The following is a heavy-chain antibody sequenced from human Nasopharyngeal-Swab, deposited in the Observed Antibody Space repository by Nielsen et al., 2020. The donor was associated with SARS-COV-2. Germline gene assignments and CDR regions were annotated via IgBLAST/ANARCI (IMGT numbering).Heavy chain of an antibody. CDR1: GFTFSPYT. CDR2: ITSGNSV. Sequence: GGSLRLSCATSGFTFSPYTMTWVRQAPGKGLQWISYITSGNSVQYADSVRGRFTISRDNAKNSLYLQMNSLTVEDTAVYYCARERGGGYGDYWGQGTLVTVSS. D-gene: IGHD5-12*01. V-gene: IGHV3-48*04. CDR3: ARERGGGYGDY. J-gene: IGHJ4*02.